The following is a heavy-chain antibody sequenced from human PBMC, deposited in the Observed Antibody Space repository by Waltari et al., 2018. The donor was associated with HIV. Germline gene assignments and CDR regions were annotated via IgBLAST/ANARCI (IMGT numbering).Heavy chain of an antibody. D-gene: IGHD3-16*01. V-gene: IGHV3-49*03. J-gene: IGHJ6*02. CDR2: IRIKAYGETA. Sequence: EMHSFHCGGGFTHPGRSLRLPCGAPGLILSVFAWSWFRQAPGKWLEWIGFIRIKAYGETAEYAAALEGRFTISRDDSRGIGYLQMDGLKIEDTGVYYCTKGGGKSPGLGVWGQGTTVTVSS. CDR1: GLILSVFA. CDR3: TKGGGKSPGLGV.